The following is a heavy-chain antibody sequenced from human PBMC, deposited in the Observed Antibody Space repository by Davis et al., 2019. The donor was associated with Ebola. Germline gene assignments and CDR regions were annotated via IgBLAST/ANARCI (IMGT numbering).Heavy chain of an antibody. V-gene: IGHV3-23*01. Sequence: PGGSLRLSCAGTGFIFSSYAMSWVRQAPGKGLEWVSTMAGSSGSTYYADSVKGRFTISRDNSENTLYLHMYSLRAEDAALYYCAKGPKGGSLDYWGQGTLVTVSS. J-gene: IGHJ4*02. D-gene: IGHD1-26*01. CDR3: AKGPKGGSLDY. CDR2: MAGSSGST. CDR1: GFIFSSYA.